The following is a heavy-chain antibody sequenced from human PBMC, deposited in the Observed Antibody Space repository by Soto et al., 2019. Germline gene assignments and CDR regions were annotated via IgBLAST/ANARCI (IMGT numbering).Heavy chain of an antibody. J-gene: IGHJ1*01. CDR1: GGTFSSYA. D-gene: IGHD3-22*01. CDR3: ARSDFGGYYCQH. Sequence: SVKVSCKASGGTFSSYAISWVRQAPGQGLEWMGGIIPIFGTANYAQKFQGRVTITADESTSTAYMELSSLRSEDTAVYYCARSDFGGYYCQHWGQGTLVTVSS. V-gene: IGHV1-69*13. CDR2: IIPIFGTA.